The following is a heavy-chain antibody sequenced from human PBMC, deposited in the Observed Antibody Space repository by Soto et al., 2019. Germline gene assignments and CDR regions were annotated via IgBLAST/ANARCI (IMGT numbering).Heavy chain of an antibody. J-gene: IGHJ6*02. CDR3: VRDSGFRGLLEWLLDV. CDR2: INPNSGDT. V-gene: IGHV1-2*02. Sequence: ASVKVSCKASGYTFSGYYIHWVRQAPGQGLEWMGWINPNSGDTNYAQKFQGRVTMTRGTSITTAYMELSRLRSDDTAVYYCVRDSGFRGLLEWLLDVWGQVTTVAVCS. CDR1: GYTFSGYY. D-gene: IGHD3-3*01.